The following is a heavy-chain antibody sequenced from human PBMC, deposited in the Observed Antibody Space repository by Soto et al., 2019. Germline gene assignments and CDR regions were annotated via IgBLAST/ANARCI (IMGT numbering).Heavy chain of an antibody. D-gene: IGHD3-10*01. J-gene: IGHJ6*02. Sequence: QVQLVESGGGVVQPGRSLRLSCAASGFTFSSYGMHWVRQAPGKGLERVAVISYDGSNKYYADSVKGRFTISRDNSKDTLYLQMNSLRAEDTAVYYCAKDMVRGVIMKSGMDVWGQGTTVTVSS. V-gene: IGHV3-30*18. CDR3: AKDMVRGVIMKSGMDV. CDR2: ISYDGSNK. CDR1: GFTFSSYG.